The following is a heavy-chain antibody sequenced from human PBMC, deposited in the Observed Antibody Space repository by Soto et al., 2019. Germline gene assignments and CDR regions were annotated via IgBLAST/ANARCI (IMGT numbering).Heavy chain of an antibody. CDR2: MNPNSGNT. J-gene: IGHJ5*02. CDR3: ARVLWFGELYRDPSWFGP. CDR1: GYTFTSYD. D-gene: IGHD3-10*01. V-gene: IGHV1-8*01. Sequence: GVSVKVSCKASGYTFTSYDINWARQATGKGLEWMGWMNPNSGNTGYAQKFQGRVTMTRNTSISTAYMELSSLRSEDTAVYYCARVLWFGELYRDPSWFGPRGQGTLVTVS.